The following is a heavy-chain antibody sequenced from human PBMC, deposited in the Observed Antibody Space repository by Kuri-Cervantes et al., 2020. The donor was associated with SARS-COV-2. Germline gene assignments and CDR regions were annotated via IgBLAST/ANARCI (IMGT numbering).Heavy chain of an antibody. V-gene: IGHV3-23*01. J-gene: IGHJ3*02. CDR2: ISGSGGST. Sequence: GESLKISCAASGFTFSSYAMSWVRQAPGKGLEWVSAISGSGGSTYYADSVKGRFTISRDNAKNSLYLQMNSLRAEDTAVYYCARDSAYCGGDCPWGDAFDIWGQGTMVTVSS. D-gene: IGHD2-21*01. CDR1: GFTFSSYA. CDR3: ARDSAYCGGDCPWGDAFDI.